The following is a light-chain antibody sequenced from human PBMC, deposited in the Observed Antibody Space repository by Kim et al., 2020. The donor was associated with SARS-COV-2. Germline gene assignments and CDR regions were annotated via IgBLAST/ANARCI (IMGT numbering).Light chain of an antibody. V-gene: IGKV1-39*01. Sequence: ASVGDRVTIICRASQSVSTYLNWYQQKPGEAPKLLIYGASRLENGVPSRFSGSGSGTEFTLTISSLQPEDFATFYCQQGYSTPPTFGQGTKVDIK. CDR1: QSVSTY. CDR3: QQGYSTPPT. J-gene: IGKJ1*01. CDR2: GAS.